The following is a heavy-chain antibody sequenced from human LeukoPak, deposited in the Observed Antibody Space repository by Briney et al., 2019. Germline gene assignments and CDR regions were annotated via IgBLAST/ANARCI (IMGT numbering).Heavy chain of an antibody. V-gene: IGHV4-38-2*02. CDR2: IYHSGST. J-gene: IGHJ4*02. CDR3: ANFYGDYGGH. CDR1: GYSISSGYY. D-gene: IGHD4-17*01. Sequence: PSETLSLTCTVSGYSISSGYYWGWIRQPPGKGLEWIGSIYHSGSTYYNPSLKSRVTISVNTSKNQFSLKLSSVTAADTAVHYCANFYGDYGGHWGQGTLVTVSS.